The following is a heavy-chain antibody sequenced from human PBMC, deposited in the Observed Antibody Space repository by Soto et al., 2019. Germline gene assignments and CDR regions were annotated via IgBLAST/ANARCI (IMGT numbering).Heavy chain of an antibody. CDR1: GGTFSNYA. J-gene: IGHJ6*02. Sequence: ASVKVSCKASGGTFSNYAISWVRQAPGQGLEWMGGIIPIFGTANYAQKFQGRVTITADESTSTAYMELSSLRSEETAVYYCARDFPNWLKSGYVYYYYGMYVWGQGTTVTVSS. V-gene: IGHV1-69*13. CDR2: IIPIFGTA. D-gene: IGHD5-12*01. CDR3: ARDFPNWLKSGYVYYYYGMYV.